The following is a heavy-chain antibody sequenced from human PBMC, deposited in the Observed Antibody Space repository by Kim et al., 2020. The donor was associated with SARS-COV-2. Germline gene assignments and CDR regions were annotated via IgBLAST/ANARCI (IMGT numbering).Heavy chain of an antibody. CDR1: GFTFSSYA. J-gene: IGHJ3*02. Sequence: GGSLRLSCAASGFTFSSYAMSWVRQAPGKGLEWVSAISFSGGSTYYADSVKGRFTISRDNSKNTLYLQRNSLRAEDTAVYYCAKDLGDGYNSDAFDIWGQGTMVTVSS. CDR3: AKDLGDGYNSDAFDI. CDR2: ISFSGGST. D-gene: IGHD5-12*01. V-gene: IGHV3-23*01.